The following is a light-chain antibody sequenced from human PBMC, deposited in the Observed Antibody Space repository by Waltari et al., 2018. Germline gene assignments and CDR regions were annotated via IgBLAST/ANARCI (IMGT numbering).Light chain of an antibody. CDR1: NIGSYG. J-gene: IGLJ1*01. CDR3: QVWHPDIDPGV. V-gene: IGLV3-21*04. Sequence: SYVLTQPPSVSVAPGETARITCGGVNIGSYGVNWYQQKHRQAPVLVIFYVSDRPSGIPARFSGSNSGNTATLTITSVEAGDEARYYCQVWHPDIDPGVFGTGTEVTVL. CDR2: YVS.